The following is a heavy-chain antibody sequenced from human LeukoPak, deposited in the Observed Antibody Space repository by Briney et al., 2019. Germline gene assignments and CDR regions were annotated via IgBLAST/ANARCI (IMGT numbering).Heavy chain of an antibody. Sequence: SETLSLTCAVYGGSFSGYYWSWIRQPPGKGLEWIGEINHSGSTNYNPSLKNRVTISVDTSKNQFSLKLSSVTAADTAVYYCAKASGWVTNPFDYWGQGTLVTVSS. CDR3: AKASGWVTNPFDY. J-gene: IGHJ4*02. CDR2: INHSGST. D-gene: IGHD2-21*02. V-gene: IGHV4-34*01. CDR1: GGSFSGYY.